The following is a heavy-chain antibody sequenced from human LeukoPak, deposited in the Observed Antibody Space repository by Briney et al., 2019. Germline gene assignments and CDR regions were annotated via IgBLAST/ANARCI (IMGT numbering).Heavy chain of an antibody. D-gene: IGHD6-19*01. V-gene: IGHV3-21*01. CDR1: GFTFSSYS. J-gene: IGHJ4*02. CDR2: ISSSSSYI. Sequence: GGSLRLSCSASGFTFSSYSMNWVRQAPGKGLEWVSSISSSSSYIYYADSVKGRFTISRDNAKNSLYLQMNSLRAEDTVVYYCARDGIAVAGYFDYWGQGTLVTVSS. CDR3: ARDGIAVAGYFDY.